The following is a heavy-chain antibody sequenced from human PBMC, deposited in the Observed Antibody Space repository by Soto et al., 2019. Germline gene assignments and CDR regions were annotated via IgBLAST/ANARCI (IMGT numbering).Heavy chain of an antibody. CDR1: GFTFSNYG. V-gene: IGHV3-33*01. CDR2: IWYDGSNK. CDR3: ARDPSHGSGSYLDY. J-gene: IGHJ4*02. Sequence: VQLVESGGGVVQPGRSLRLSCAASGFTFSNYGMHWVRQAPGKGLEWVAVIWYDGSNKYYAGSVKGRFTISRDNSKNTLYVQMNSLRAEDTAIYYCARDPSHGSGSYLDYWGQGTLVTVSS. D-gene: IGHD3-10*01.